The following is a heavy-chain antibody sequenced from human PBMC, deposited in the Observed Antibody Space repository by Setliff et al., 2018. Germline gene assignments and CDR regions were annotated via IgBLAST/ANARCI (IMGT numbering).Heavy chain of an antibody. V-gene: IGHV3-21*01. CDR2: ISSSSSYI. CDR3: ARDKLRFLENWFDP. J-gene: IGHJ5*02. CDR1: GFTFSSYS. D-gene: IGHD3-3*01. Sequence: ETLSLSCAASGFTFSSYSMNWVRQAPGKGLEWVSSISSSSSYIYYADSVKGRFTISRDNAKNSLYLQMNSLRAEDTAVYYCARDKLRFLENWFDPWGQGTLVTVS.